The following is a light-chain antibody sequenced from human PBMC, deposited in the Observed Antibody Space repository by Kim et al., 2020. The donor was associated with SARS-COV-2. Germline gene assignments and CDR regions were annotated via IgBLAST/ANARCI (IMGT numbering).Light chain of an antibody. CDR1: NIGSKN. CDR3: QVWDGSTDHYV. Sequence: APGEAAKMPWAGNNIGSKNVQWYQQKAGQAPVLVISHDSDRPSEIPDRFCGSNSGNTATLTISGVEAGDEADYYCQVWDGSTDHYVFGTGTKVTVL. J-gene: IGLJ1*01. V-gene: IGLV3-21*04. CDR2: HDS.